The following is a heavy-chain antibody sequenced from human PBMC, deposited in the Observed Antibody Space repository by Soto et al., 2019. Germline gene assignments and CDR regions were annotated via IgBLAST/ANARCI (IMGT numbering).Heavy chain of an antibody. CDR2: IYHSGST. V-gene: IGHV4-4*02. D-gene: IGHD6-19*01. J-gene: IGHJ4*02. CDR3: ARGSKQWLVGGYFDY. CDR1: GGSISSSNW. Sequence: PSETLSLTCAVSGGSISSSNWWSWVRQPPGKGLEWIGEIYHSGSTNYNPSLKSRVTISVDKSKNQFSLKLSSATAADTAVYYCARGSKQWLVGGYFDYWGQGTLVTVSS.